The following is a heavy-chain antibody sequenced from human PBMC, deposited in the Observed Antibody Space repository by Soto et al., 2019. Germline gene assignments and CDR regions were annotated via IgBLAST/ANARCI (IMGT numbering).Heavy chain of an antibody. V-gene: IGHV3-23*01. Sequence: EVQLLESGGGLVQPGGSLKLSCAASGLIFNNFAMSWVRHVPGKGLEWVSTISSGIRNTYYADSVKGRFTISRDNIKNTLYLQMNSLRAEDTAVYYCARVNSATGSMHFDHWGQGTLVTVSS. D-gene: IGHD3-9*01. CDR2: ISSGIRNT. CDR1: GLIFNNFA. CDR3: ARVNSATGSMHFDH. J-gene: IGHJ4*02.